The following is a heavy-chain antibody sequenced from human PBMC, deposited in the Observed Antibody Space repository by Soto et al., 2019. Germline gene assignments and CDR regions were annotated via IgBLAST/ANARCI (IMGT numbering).Heavy chain of an antibody. Sequence: QVQLQQWGAGLLKPSETLSLTCAVYGGSFSGYYWSWIRQPPEKGLEWIGEINHSGSTNYNPSLKSRVTISVDTSKNQFSLKLSSVTAADTAVYFCARGQITMVRGVIGYYYYGMDVWGLGTTVTVSS. D-gene: IGHD3-10*01. CDR2: INHSGST. V-gene: IGHV4-34*01. J-gene: IGHJ6*02. CDR3: ARGQITMVRGVIGYYYYGMDV. CDR1: GGSFSGYY.